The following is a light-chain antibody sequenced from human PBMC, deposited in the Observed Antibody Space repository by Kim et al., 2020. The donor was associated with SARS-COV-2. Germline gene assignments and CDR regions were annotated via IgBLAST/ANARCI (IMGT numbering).Light chain of an antibody. CDR2: DDF. J-gene: IGLJ1*01. CDR1: NIGDKT. V-gene: IGLV3-21*03. CDR3: QVSDNTYDHPYYV. Sequence: GKAERITWSGNNIGDKTVDWYKQKPGQDHVWVISDDFGRPSGIPERFYGSHSGSTATLTISRVEAGDEADYYCQVSDNTYDHPYYVFGTGTRVTVL.